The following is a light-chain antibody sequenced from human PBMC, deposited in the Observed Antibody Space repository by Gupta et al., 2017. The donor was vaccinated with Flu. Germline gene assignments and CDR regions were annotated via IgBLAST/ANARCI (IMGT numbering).Light chain of an antibody. V-gene: IGLV2-23*01. CDR2: EGS. CDR3: CSYAGGSIYV. CDR1: SSDIDIYNL. J-gene: IGLJ1*01. Sequence: SALTQPASVSGSPGQSITISCTATSSDIDIYNLVSWYQQHPGKAPKLMIYEGSKRPSEVSNRVSGSTSGNTAALTISGPQAEDEADYHCCSYAGGSIYVFGSGTKVTVL.